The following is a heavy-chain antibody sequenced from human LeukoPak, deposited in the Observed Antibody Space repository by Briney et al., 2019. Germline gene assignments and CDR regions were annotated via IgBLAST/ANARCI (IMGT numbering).Heavy chain of an antibody. Sequence: GGSLRLSCAASGVTVSNNNMSWVRHAPGQGLEWVSVIYSGGSTYYADSVKGRFTISRDNSKNTLYLQMNSLRAEDTAVYYCATLGNWYFDYWGQGTLVTVSS. D-gene: IGHD1-26*01. J-gene: IGHJ4*02. CDR3: ATLGNWYFDY. CDR2: IYSGGST. CDR1: GVTVSNNN. V-gene: IGHV3-53*01.